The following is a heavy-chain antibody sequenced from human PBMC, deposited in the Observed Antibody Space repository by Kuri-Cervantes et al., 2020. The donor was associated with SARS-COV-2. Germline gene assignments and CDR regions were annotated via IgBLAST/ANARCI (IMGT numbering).Heavy chain of an antibody. CDR3: ARDIGGAPYYYYYYMDV. J-gene: IGHJ6*03. CDR1: GYTFTSYG. D-gene: IGHD1-26*01. CDR2: ISAYNGNT. Sequence: ASVKVSCKASGYTFTSYGISWVRQAPGQGLEWMGWISAYNGNTNYAQKLQGRVTMTTDTSTSTAYMELRSLRSDDTAVYYCARDIGGAPYYYYYYMDVWGKGTTVTVSS. V-gene: IGHV1-18*01.